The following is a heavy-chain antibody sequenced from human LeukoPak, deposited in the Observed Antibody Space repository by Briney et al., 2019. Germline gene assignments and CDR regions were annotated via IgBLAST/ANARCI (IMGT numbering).Heavy chain of an antibody. CDR2: VNWHGTA. V-gene: IGHV3-43*01. CDR3: VKDLSYESSGSVLEY. D-gene: IGHD3-22*01. Sequence: PGGSLRLSCVASGFTFEDYTMHWVRQAPGKTLEWVSLVNWHGTAYYTDSVKGRFTISRGNSKNSLFLQMENLRSADTAFYYCVKDLSYESSGSVLEYWGQGTLVTVSS. CDR1: GFTFEDYT. J-gene: IGHJ4*02.